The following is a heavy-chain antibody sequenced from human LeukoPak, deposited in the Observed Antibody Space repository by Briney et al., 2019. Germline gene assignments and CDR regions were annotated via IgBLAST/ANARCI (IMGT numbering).Heavy chain of an antibody. V-gene: IGHV3-7*01. J-gene: IGHJ4*02. CDR1: GFTFSSYW. CDR2: IKQDGSEK. Sequence: PGGSLRLSCAASGFTFSSYWMSWVRQAPGKGLEWVANIKQDGSEKYYVDSVKGRFTISRDNAKKSLYLQMNSLRAEDTAVYYCAIPWGGLGATFFDYWGQGTLVTVSS. D-gene: IGHD1-26*01. CDR3: AIPWGGLGATFFDY.